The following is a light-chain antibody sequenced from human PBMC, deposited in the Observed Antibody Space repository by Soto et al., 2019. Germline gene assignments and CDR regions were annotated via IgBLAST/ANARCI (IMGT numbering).Light chain of an antibody. Sequence: QAVVTQPPSLSGAPGLRVTISCTGSSSNIGAADDVHWYQQLPGTAPKLLLYGNNNRPSGVPDRFSGSKSGTSASLAITGLQAEDEAEYYCQSYDSSLSGWVFGGGTQLTVL. CDR1: SSNIGAADD. CDR2: GNN. V-gene: IGLV1-40*01. CDR3: QSYDSSLSGWV. J-gene: IGLJ3*02.